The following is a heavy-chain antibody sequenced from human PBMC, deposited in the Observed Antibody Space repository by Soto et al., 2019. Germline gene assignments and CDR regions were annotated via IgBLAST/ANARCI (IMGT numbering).Heavy chain of an antibody. D-gene: IGHD2-15*01. CDR3: ARRSVSHSNAFDF. CDR2: FIPIIGGG. Sequence: QVQLVQSGAEVKKPGSSVNGSCKASGGTFRNLAINWLRQAPGQGLEWMGGFIPIIGGGINAQKFQVRVTITWDESTSKAYMELSSMKSEDTAMYFCARRSVSHSNAFDFWGHGTMITYSS. CDR1: GGTFRNLA. J-gene: IGHJ3*01. V-gene: IGHV1-69*01.